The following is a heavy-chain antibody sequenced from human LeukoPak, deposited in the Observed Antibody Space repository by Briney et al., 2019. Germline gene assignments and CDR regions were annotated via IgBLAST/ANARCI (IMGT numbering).Heavy chain of an antibody. Sequence: SETLSLTCTVSGGSISSYYWSWIRQPPGKGLEWIGYIYYSGSTNYNPSLKSRVTISVDTSKNQFSLKLSSVTVADTAVYYCARLRGPPYSSSWFDYWGQGTLVTVSS. V-gene: IGHV4-59*12. CDR2: IYYSGST. D-gene: IGHD6-13*01. CDR3: ARLRGPPYSSSWFDY. CDR1: GGSISSYY. J-gene: IGHJ5*01.